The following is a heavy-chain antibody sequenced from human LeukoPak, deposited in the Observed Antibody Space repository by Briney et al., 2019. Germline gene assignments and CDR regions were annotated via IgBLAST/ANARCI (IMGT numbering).Heavy chain of an antibody. CDR2: IYYSGST. CDR1: GGSISSYY. Sequence: KTSETLSLTCTVSGGSISSYYWSWIRQPPGKGLEWMGYIYYSGSTNYNTSLKSRVTISVDTSKNQFSLKLSSVTAADTAVYYCARTLYDSSGSPFDYWGQGTLVTVSS. V-gene: IGHV4-59*08. D-gene: IGHD3-22*01. J-gene: IGHJ4*02. CDR3: ARTLYDSSGSPFDY.